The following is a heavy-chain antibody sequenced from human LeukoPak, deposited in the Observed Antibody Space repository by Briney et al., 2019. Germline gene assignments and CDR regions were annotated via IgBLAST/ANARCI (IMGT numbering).Heavy chain of an antibody. J-gene: IGHJ4*02. CDR1: GGSISSGGYY. D-gene: IGHD3-22*01. Sequence: SETLSLTCTVSGGSISSGGYYWSWIRQHPGKGLEWIGYIYYGGSTYYNPSLKSRVTISVDTSKNQFSLKLSSVTAADTAVYYCARAITMIVVFDYWGQGTLVTVSS. V-gene: IGHV4-31*03. CDR2: IYYGGST. CDR3: ARAITMIVVFDY.